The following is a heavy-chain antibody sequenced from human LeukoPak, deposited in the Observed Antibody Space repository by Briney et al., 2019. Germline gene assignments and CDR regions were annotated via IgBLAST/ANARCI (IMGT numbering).Heavy chain of an antibody. CDR2: IKQDGSEK. V-gene: IGHV3-7*01. Sequence: GGSLRLSCAASGFTFSSYWMSWVRQAPGEGREWVANIKQDGSEKYYVDSVKGRFTISRDNAKNSLYLQMNSLRAEDTAVYYCARGGYCTNGVCYGYWGQGTLVTVSS. J-gene: IGHJ4*02. CDR1: GFTFSSYW. D-gene: IGHD2-8*01. CDR3: ARGGYCTNGVCYGY.